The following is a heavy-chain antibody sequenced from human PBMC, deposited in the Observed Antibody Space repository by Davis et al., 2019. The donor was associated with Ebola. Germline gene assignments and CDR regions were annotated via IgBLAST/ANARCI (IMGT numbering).Heavy chain of an antibody. CDR1: GVSISSHY. CDR2: IYYSGST. J-gene: IGHJ5*02. D-gene: IGHD3-16*02. Sequence: PGGSLRLSCTVSGVSISSHYWSWIRQPPGKGLEWIGYIYYSGSTNYNPSLNSRVTISVDTSKNQFSLKLSSVTAADTAVYYCARGAGYRDWFDPWGQGTLVTVSS. CDR3: ARGAGYRDWFDP. V-gene: IGHV4-59*11.